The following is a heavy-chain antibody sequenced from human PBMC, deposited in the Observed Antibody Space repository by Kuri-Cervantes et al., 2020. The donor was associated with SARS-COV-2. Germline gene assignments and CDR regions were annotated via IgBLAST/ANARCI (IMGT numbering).Heavy chain of an antibody. D-gene: IGHD3-3*01. Sequence: SGPTLVKPTQTLTLTCTFSGFSLSSSGVGVGWFRQPPGKALECLALIYWNSDIRYSPSLRCRLTVTKDTSNNQVVLRMTTMDPVDTGTYYCAHTYYDFWSGHYTGAFDMWGQGTVVTVSS. CDR1: GFSLSSSGVG. V-gene: IGHV2-5*01. J-gene: IGHJ3*02. CDR2: IYWNSDI. CDR3: AHTYYDFWSGHYTGAFDM.